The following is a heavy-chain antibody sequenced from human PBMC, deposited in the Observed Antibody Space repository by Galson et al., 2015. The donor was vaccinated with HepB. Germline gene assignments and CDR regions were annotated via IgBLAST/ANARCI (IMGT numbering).Heavy chain of an antibody. J-gene: IGHJ1*01. CDR2: ISNDGTNK. D-gene: IGHD1-26*01. CDR3: ARDLSWDSGRYFYFQH. CDR1: GFTFSTYG. V-gene: IGHV3-30*03. Sequence: SLRLSCAVSGFTFSTYGVHWVRQAPGKGLEWVAFISNDGTNKNYVDSVKGRFTISRDNSKNTLYLQMNSLRAGDTAVYYCARDLSWDSGRYFYFQHWGQGTLVTVSS.